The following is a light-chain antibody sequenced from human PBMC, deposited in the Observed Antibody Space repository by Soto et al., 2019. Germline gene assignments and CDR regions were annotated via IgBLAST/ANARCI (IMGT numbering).Light chain of an antibody. V-gene: IGKV3-15*01. CDR3: QQYNTWRSIT. Sequence: EIVMTQSPATLSVSPGGRATLSCRASQNIGNKLAWYQHKPGQAPRVLIYDTSTRAAGIPARFSGSGSETNFTLTIITLQSEDFAVYYCQQYNTWRSITFGQGIRLESK. CDR1: QNIGNK. CDR2: DTS. J-gene: IGKJ5*01.